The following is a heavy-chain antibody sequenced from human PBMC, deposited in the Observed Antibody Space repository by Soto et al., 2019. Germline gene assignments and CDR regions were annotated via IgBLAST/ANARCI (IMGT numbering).Heavy chain of an antibody. CDR3: ARDLDSITMVRGVMNYGMDV. Sequence: KPSETLSLTCTVSGGSISSGDYYWSWIRQPPGKGLEWIGYIYYSGSTYYNPSLKSRVTISVDTSKNQFSLKLSSVTAADTAVYYCARDLDSITMVRGVMNYGMDVWGQGTTVTVSS. D-gene: IGHD3-10*01. CDR2: IYYSGST. V-gene: IGHV4-30-4*01. CDR1: GGSISSGDYY. J-gene: IGHJ6*02.